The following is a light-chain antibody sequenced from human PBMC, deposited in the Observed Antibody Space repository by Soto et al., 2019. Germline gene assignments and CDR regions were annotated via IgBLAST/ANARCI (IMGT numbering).Light chain of an antibody. CDR1: QSVTAGY. Sequence: EIVLTQSPGTLSLSPGERATLSCRASQSVTAGYFAWYQQKPGRAPRLLIYETSSRTTGIPDRFSGSGSGTDFTLTISRLEPEDFAVYYCQQYGNSPTFGQGTKVEIK. CDR3: QQYGNSPT. J-gene: IGKJ1*01. CDR2: ETS. V-gene: IGKV3-20*01.